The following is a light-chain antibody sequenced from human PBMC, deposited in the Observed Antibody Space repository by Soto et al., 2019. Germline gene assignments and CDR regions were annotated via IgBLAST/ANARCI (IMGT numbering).Light chain of an antibody. CDR2: DVS. CDR1: SSDVGGYNY. V-gene: IGLV2-14*03. Sequence: QSALTQPASVSGSPGQSITISCTGTSSDVGGYNYVSWYQHHPGKAPKLMIYDVSNRPSGVSNRFSGSKSGNTASLTISGLRAEYEAHYYCCSYARSSPYVFGTGTKLTV. J-gene: IGLJ1*01. CDR3: CSYARSSPYV.